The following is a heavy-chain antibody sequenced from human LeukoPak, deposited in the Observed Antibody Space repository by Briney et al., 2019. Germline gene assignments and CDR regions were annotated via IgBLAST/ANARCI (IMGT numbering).Heavy chain of an antibody. Sequence: GGSLRLSCAASGFTFSSYAMNWVRQAPGKGLEWVSSISSSSSYIYYADSVKGRFTTSRDNAKNSLYLQMSSLRAEDTAVYYCARLLSGTLDYWGQGTLVTVSS. D-gene: IGHD1-26*01. CDR3: ARLLSGTLDY. CDR1: GFTFSSYA. CDR2: ISSSSSYI. V-gene: IGHV3-21*01. J-gene: IGHJ4*02.